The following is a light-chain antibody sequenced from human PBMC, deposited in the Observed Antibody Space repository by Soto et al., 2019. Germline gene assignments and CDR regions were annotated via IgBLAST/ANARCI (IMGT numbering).Light chain of an antibody. CDR2: DAS. CDR3: QQRSNWWT. V-gene: IGKV3D-20*02. J-gene: IGKJ1*01. CDR1: QSVSSSY. Sequence: EIVFTQSPCTLSLSPGERATLSCGASQSVSSSYLAWYQQKPGQAPRLLIYDASNRATGIPARFSGSGSGTDFTLTISSLEPEDFAVYYCQQRSNWWTFGQGTKVDIK.